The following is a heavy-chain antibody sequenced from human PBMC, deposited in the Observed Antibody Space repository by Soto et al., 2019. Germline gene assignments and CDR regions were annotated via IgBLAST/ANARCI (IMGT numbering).Heavy chain of an antibody. V-gene: IGHV4-4*02. J-gene: IGHJ4*02. CDR3: ARDFEAVWTAFDY. D-gene: IGHD1-1*01. CDR2: IYHSGST. Sequence: SETLSLTCAVSSGSISSSNWWSWVRQPPGKGLEWIGEIYHSGSTNYNPSLKSRVTISVDKSKNQFSLKLSSVTAADTAVYYSARDFEAVWTAFDYWGQGTLVTVSS. CDR1: SGSISSSNW.